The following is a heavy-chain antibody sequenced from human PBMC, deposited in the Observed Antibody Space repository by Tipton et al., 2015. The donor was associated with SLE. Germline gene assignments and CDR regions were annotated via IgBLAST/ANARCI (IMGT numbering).Heavy chain of an antibody. Sequence: TLSLTCTVSGGSISSGGYYWSWIRQHPGKGLEWIGYIYYSGSTNYNPSLKSRVTISVDTSKNQFSLKLSSVTAADTAVYYCARDPSTRVDSSGYPYYYYGMDVWGQGTTVTVSS. D-gene: IGHD3-22*01. J-gene: IGHJ6*02. V-gene: IGHV4-61*08. CDR1: GGSISSGGYY. CDR3: ARDPSTRVDSSGYPYYYYGMDV. CDR2: IYYSGST.